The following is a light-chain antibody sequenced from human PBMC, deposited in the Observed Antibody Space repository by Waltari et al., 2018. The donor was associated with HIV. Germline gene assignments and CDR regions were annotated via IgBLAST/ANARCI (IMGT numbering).Light chain of an antibody. CDR2: RHD. V-gene: IGLV1-47*01. CDR3: ATWDNSLGTFI. Sequence: QSVLTQPPSASETPGQRVAISCSGDWRAIGSNVVYWYRLLPGTTTKLLISRHDQRPSGVPARFSGSKFDSSASLAVTDLRSDDEGDYYCATWDNSLGTFIFGGGTRLTVL. CDR1: WRAIGSNV. J-gene: IGLJ2*01.